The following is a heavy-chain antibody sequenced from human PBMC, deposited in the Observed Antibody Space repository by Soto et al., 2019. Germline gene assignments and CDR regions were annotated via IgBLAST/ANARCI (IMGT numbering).Heavy chain of an antibody. J-gene: IGHJ5*02. Sequence: ESGGGLVQPGGSLKLSCAASGFTFSGSAMHWVRQASGKGLEWVGRIRSKANSYATEYAASVKGRFIISRDDSKNTAYLQMNSLKIEDTAVYYCRATSGWYGGDWFDPWGQGTLVTVSS. V-gene: IGHV3-73*01. CDR1: GFTFSGSA. CDR3: RATSGWYGGDWFDP. D-gene: IGHD6-19*01. CDR2: IRSKANSYAT.